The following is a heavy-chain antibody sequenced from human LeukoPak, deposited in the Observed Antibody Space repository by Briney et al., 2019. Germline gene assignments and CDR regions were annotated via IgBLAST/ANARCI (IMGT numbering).Heavy chain of an antibody. J-gene: IGHJ6*02. CDR2: IYSDDET. CDR1: GFNVSFYS. D-gene: IGHD1-1*01. Sequence: GGSVRLSCAASGFNVSFYSMTWIRQAPGKGLEWVAVIYSDDETNYSDSVKGRFTISRDNSKNTFYLQMNSLRAEDTAVYYCAREAVMPVAPVGIGTSDRPLYEYYALDVWGQGTTVTV. V-gene: IGHV3-53*01. CDR3: AREAVMPVAPVGIGTSDRPLYEYYALDV.